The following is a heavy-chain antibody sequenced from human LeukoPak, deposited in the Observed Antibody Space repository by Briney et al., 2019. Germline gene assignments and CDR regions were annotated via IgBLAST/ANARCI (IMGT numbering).Heavy chain of an antibody. J-gene: IGHJ6*03. V-gene: IGHV4-39*02. CDR3: ARVSGVEMATEYYMDV. Sequence: PSETLSLTCTVSGGSINSNSYYWDWIHQPPGKGLEWIGSIYYSGSTYYNPSLKSRVTISVDTSKNHFSLKLSSVTAADTAVYYCARVSGVEMATEYYMDVWGKGTTVTVSS. CDR2: IYYSGST. CDR1: GGSINSNSYY. D-gene: IGHD5-24*01.